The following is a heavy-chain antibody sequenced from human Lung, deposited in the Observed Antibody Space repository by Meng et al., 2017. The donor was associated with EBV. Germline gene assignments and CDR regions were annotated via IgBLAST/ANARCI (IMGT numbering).Heavy chain of an antibody. CDR2: VYHRGDT. D-gene: IGHD1-1*01. CDR3: GRDQGRQLINH. J-gene: IGHJ4*02. CDR1: GYSISSDIW. Sequence: QVQLQESGPGLVKPSGTLHLTRTVSGYSISSDIWWSWARQPPGKGLEWIGEVYHRGDTNYNPSLRSRVVISVDRSKNQFSLNLSSVTAADTAVYYCGRDQGRQLINHWGQGTLVTVSS. V-gene: IGHV4-4*02.